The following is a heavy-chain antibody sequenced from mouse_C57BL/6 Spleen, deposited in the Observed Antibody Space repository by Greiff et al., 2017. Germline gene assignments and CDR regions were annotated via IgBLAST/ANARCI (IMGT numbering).Heavy chain of an antibody. J-gene: IGHJ3*01. V-gene: IGHV1-64*01. CDR2: IHPNSGST. CDR3: AREGYDYDSWFAY. D-gene: IGHD2-4*01. Sequence: VQLQQPGAELVKPGASVKLSCKASGYTFTSYWMHWVKQRPGQGLEWIGMIHPNSGSTNYNEKFKSKATLTVDKSSSTAYMQLSGLTSEDSAVYYCAREGYDYDSWFAYWGQGTLVTVSA. CDR1: GYTFTSYW.